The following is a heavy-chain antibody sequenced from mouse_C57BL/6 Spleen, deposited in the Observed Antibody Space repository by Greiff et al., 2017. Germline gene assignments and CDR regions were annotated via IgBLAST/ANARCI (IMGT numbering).Heavy chain of an antibody. CDR1: GYTFTSYW. J-gene: IGHJ3*01. CDR3: ARWETRFAY. CDR2: IYPKSGST. V-gene: IGHV1-64*01. D-gene: IGHD4-1*01. Sequence: QVQLQQPGAELVKPGASVKLSCKASGYTFTSYWMHWVKQRPGQGLEWIGMIYPKSGSTNYNEKFKSKATLTVDKSSSTAYMQLSSLTSEDSAVYYWARWETRFAYWGQGTLVTVSA.